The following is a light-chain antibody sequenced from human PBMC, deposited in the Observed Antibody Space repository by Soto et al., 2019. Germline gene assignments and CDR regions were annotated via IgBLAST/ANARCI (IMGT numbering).Light chain of an antibody. Sequence: DIQMTQSPSSVSASVGDRVTITCRASQDISSWLAWYQQKPGKAPKLLIYVASGLQSGVPSRFSGSGSGTDLTITISSLEPEDSEVYYCQQRHMWPITFGQGTRLEI. CDR1: QDISSW. J-gene: IGKJ5*01. CDR2: VAS. V-gene: IGKV1D-12*01. CDR3: QQRHMWPIT.